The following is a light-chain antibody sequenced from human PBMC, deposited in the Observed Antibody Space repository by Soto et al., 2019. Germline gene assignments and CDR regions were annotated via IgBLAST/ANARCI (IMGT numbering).Light chain of an antibody. J-gene: IGKJ4*01. CDR2: WAS. Sequence: DIVMTQSPDSLAVSLGERATINCKSSQSVLYSSDNKNYLAWYQQKPGQSPNLLIYWASTRESGVPDRFSGSGSGTDFTLTISSLQAEDVAVYYCQQYHSTRLTFGGGTKVDIK. CDR3: QQYHSTRLT. CDR1: QSVLYSSDNKNY. V-gene: IGKV4-1*01.